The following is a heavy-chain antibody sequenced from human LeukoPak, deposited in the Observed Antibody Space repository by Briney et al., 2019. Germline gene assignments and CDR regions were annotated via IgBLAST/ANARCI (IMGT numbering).Heavy chain of an antibody. J-gene: IGHJ5*02. D-gene: IGHD1-7*01. CDR3: ARGQTNWNYMAWFDP. V-gene: IGHV4-34*01. Sequence: SETLSLTCAVYGGSFSGYYWSWIRQPPGKGLEWIGEINHIGSTNYNPSLKSRVTISVDTSKNQFSLKLSSVTAADTAVYYCARGQTNWNYMAWFDPWGQGTLVTVSS. CDR1: GGSFSGYY. CDR2: INHIGST.